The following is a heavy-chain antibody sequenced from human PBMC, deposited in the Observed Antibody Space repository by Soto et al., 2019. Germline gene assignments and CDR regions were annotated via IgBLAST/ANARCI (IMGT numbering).Heavy chain of an antibody. J-gene: IGHJ6*03. CDR3: ARGPQGVVVPATRNYYYMDV. Sequence: PSETLSLTCAVYGGSFSGYYWSWIRQPPGKGLEWIGEINHSGSTNYNPSLKSRVTISVDTSKNQFSLKLSSVTAADTAVYYCARGPQGVVVPATRNYYYMDVWGKGTTVTVSS. CDR2: INHSGST. D-gene: IGHD2-2*01. V-gene: IGHV4-34*01. CDR1: GGSFSGYY.